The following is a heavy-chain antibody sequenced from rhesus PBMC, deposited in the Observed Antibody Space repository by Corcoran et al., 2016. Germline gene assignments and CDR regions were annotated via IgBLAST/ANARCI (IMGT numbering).Heavy chain of an antibody. CDR2: FYGNSAST. D-gene: IGHD6S26*01. CDR3: ARRKGYSSGWSIWYFDI. CDR1: GGSIRVSYY. J-gene: IGHJ2*01. V-gene: IGHV4-73*01. Sequence: QVKLQPWGEGLVKPSETLSLTCAVYGGSIRVSYYWIWIRYTPGKGVEWIGYFYGNSASTNYNPSLKNRVTISKDTSKNQFSLKLSSVTAADTAVYYCARRKGYSSGWSIWYFDIWGPGTPITISS.